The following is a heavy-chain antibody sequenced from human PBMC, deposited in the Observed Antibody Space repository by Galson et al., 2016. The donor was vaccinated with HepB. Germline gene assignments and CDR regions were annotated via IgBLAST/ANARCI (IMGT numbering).Heavy chain of an antibody. CDR2: IYHGGNT. D-gene: IGHD6-6*01. CDR1: GGSISTDTW. J-gene: IGHJ6*02. V-gene: IGHV4-4*02. Sequence: ETLSLTCAVSGGSISTDTWWHWVRQSPGQGLEWIGEIYHGGNTNYNPSLKSRLSMSVDKSKNQFSLKLSSVTAADAAVYYCARHVRPHGDSSSKPEYYYYYYGMAVWGQGTTVTASS. CDR3: ARHVRPHGDSSSKPEYYYYYYGMAV.